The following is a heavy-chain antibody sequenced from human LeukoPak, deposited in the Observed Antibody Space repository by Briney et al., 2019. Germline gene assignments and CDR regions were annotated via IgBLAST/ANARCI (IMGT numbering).Heavy chain of an antibody. Sequence: GGSLRLSCAASGFTFSSYAMSWVRQAPGKGLEWVSAISGSGGSTYYADSVKGRFTISRDNSKNTLYLQMNSLRAEDTAVYYCANPPLYSSSWYYFAYWGQGTLVTVSS. CDR3: ANPPLYSSSWYYFAY. J-gene: IGHJ4*02. D-gene: IGHD6-13*01. CDR1: GFTFSSYA. V-gene: IGHV3-23*01. CDR2: ISGSGGST.